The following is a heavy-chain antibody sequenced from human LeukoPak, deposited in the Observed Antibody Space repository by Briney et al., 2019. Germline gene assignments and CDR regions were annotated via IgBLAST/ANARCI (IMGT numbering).Heavy chain of an antibody. J-gene: IGHJ6*03. CDR1: GFTFSSYW. CDR3: ARVWGPKPDMPAINDHFYYYMDV. CDR2: IKQAGSEK. Sequence: PGGSLRVSCAASGFTFSSYWMSWVRQASGKGLEWVANIKQAGSEKYYVDSVKGRFIISRDNAKNSLHLQMNTLRAEDTAVYYCARVWGPKPDMPAINDHFYYYMDVWGKGTTVTVSS. D-gene: IGHD5-24*01. V-gene: IGHV3-7*01.